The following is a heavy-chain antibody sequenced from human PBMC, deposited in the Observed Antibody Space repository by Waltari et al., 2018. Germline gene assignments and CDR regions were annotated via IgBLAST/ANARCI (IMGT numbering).Heavy chain of an antibody. CDR1: GFTFSDHY. Sequence: EVQLVESGGGLVQPGGSLRLSCAASGFTFSDHYMDWVRQAPGKGLEWVGRTRNKANSYTTEDAASVKGRFTISRDDSKNSLYLQMNSLKTEDTAVYYCARDRVDIVATTYFDYWGQGTLVTVSS. CDR3: ARDRVDIVATTYFDY. D-gene: IGHD5-12*01. J-gene: IGHJ4*02. V-gene: IGHV3-72*01. CDR2: TRNKANSYTT.